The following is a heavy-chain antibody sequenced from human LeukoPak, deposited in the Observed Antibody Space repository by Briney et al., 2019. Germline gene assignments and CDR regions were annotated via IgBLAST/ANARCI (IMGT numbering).Heavy chain of an antibody. Sequence: SETLSLICIVSGDSISTYYWSWLRQPPGKGLEWIGYVYYTGSTNYNPSLKSRVTISVDTSKNQFSLKLTSVTATDTAVYFCARGPLGDLFSDAFDIWGQGTKVTVSS. J-gene: IGHJ3*02. V-gene: IGHV4-59*01. D-gene: IGHD3-10*01. CDR2: VYYTGST. CDR3: ARGPLGDLFSDAFDI. CDR1: GDSISTYY.